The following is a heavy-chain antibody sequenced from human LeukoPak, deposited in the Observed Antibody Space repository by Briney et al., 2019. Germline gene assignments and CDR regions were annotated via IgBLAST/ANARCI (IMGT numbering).Heavy chain of an antibody. J-gene: IGHJ6*03. CDR1: GFTFSSYG. CDR2: ISGSGGNT. CDR3: AKPGGDSRDYYYYMDV. V-gene: IGHV3-23*01. D-gene: IGHD4-17*01. Sequence: GGTLRLSCAASGFTFSSYGMSWVRQAPGKGLEWVSAISGSGGNTYYADSVKGRFTISRDNSKNTLYLQMNSLRAEDTAVYYCAKPGGDSRDYYYYMDVWGKGTTVTISS.